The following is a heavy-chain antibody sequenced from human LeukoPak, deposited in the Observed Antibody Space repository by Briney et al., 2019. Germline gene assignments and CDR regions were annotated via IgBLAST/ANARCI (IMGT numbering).Heavy chain of an antibody. CDR3: ARDPGGTWGFDY. V-gene: IGHV1-18*03. J-gene: IGHJ4*02. CDR2: ISIYSGST. Sequence: GASVKVSCKASGYTFTSHGLSWARQAPGQGLEWMGWISIYSGSTNYAQKFQDRISMTTDTSTSTAYMELRSLKSDDMAVYYCARDPGGTWGFDYWGQGALVTVSS. CDR1: GYTFTSHG. D-gene: IGHD7-27*01.